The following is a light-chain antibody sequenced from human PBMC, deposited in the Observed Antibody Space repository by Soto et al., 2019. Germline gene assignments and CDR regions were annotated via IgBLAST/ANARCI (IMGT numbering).Light chain of an antibody. CDR2: DAS. J-gene: IGKJ4*01. CDR1: QSVKNNY. CDR3: QQYGSTPLT. Sequence: EIVLKQSPDTLSLSPGERATLSCRASQSVKNNYLAWYQQKPGQPPRFLIYDASSRAPGIPDRFSGSGSGTDFTLTISRLEPEDFAVYYCQQYGSTPLTFGGGTKVDIK. V-gene: IGKV3-20*01.